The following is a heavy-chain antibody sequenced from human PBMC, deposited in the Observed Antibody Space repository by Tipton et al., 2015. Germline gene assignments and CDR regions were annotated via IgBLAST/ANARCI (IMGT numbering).Heavy chain of an antibody. CDR1: GYTFSNHW. Sequence: QLVQSGGEVKKPGESPKISCKVSGYTFSNHWIGWVRQMPGKGLEWMGLIYPGDSDTKYSPSFQGRVRISADKSISTAYLQWTRLRASDTAIYYCARLDTGYDYGTDFWGEGTQVTVSS. CDR3: ARLDTGYDYGTDF. J-gene: IGHJ4*02. CDR2: IYPGDSDT. V-gene: IGHV5-51*01. D-gene: IGHD5-12*01.